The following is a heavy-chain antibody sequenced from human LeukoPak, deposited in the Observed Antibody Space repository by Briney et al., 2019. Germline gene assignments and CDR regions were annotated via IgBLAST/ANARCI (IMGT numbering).Heavy chain of an antibody. J-gene: IGHJ4*02. CDR3: PVEGYFEFGY. CDR2: ISYDGSNK. CDR1: GFTFSSYA. Sequence: GGSLRLSCAASGFTFSSYAMHWVRQAPGKGLEWVAVISYDGSNKYYADSVKGRFTISRDNSKNTLYLQMNSLRAEDTAVYYCPVEGYFEFGYWGQGTLVTVSS. V-gene: IGHV3-30-3*01. D-gene: IGHD3-22*01.